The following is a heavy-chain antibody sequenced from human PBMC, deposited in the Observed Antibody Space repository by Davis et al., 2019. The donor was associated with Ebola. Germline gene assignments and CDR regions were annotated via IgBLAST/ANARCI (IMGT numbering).Heavy chain of an antibody. CDR3: ARIPIAARRRYYYYYYGMDV. D-gene: IGHD6-13*01. Sequence: SGSLSLSCTVSGGSISSYYWSWIRQPPGKGLEWTGYIYSSVSTNYNPSLKSRVTISVDTSKNQFSLKLSSVTAADTAVYYCARIPIAARRRYYYYYYGMDVWGQGTTVTVSS. J-gene: IGHJ6*02. V-gene: IGHV4-59*01. CDR2: IYSSVST. CDR1: GGSISSYY.